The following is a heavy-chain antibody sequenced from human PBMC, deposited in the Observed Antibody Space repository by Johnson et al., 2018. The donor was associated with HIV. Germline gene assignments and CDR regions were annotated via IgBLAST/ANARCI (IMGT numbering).Heavy chain of an antibody. J-gene: IGHJ3*02. CDR3: AREEGTDILTRGDAFDI. Sequence: QVQLVESGGDLVKPGGSLRLSCAASGFIFSDYYMTWIRQAPGKGLESISYISSSGRTIYYADSVKGRFTMSRDNAKKSLYLQMNSLIAEDTAVYYCAREEGTDILTRGDAFDIWGQGTMVTVSS. CDR2: ISSSGRTI. V-gene: IGHV3-11*04. CDR1: GFIFSDYY. D-gene: IGHD3-9*01.